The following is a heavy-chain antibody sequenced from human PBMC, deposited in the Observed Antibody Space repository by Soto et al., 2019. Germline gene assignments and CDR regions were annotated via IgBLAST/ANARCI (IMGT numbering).Heavy chain of an antibody. CDR1: GFTFSTYA. D-gene: IGHD1-26*01. CDR2: ISGSGSNT. J-gene: IGHJ4*02. Sequence: EVQLLESGGGLVQPGGSLRLSCAASGFTFSTYAMSWVRQAPGKGLEWVSAISGSGSNTYYADSVKGRFTISRDDSKSTLYLQMNGLRAEDTAVYYCARDPSHSYYTLFYYFDYWGQGTLVTVSS. V-gene: IGHV3-23*01. CDR3: ARDPSHSYYTLFYYFDY.